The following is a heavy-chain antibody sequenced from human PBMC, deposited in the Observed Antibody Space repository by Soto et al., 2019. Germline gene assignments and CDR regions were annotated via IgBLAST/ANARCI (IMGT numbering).Heavy chain of an antibody. D-gene: IGHD3-10*01. Sequence: ASVKVSCKASGGTFSSYTISWVRQAPGQGLEWMGRIIPILGIANYAQKFQGRVTITADKSTSTAYMELRSLTSDDTAVYYCARHSGGSGDNYWGQGTLVTVSS. V-gene: IGHV1-69*02. CDR2: IIPILGIA. CDR1: GGTFSSYT. J-gene: IGHJ4*02. CDR3: ARHSGGSGDNY.